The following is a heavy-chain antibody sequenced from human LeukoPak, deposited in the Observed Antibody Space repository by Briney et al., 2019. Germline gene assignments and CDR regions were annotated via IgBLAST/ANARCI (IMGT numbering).Heavy chain of an antibody. V-gene: IGHV4-4*07. CDR3: ARGYSGSGTYHIDY. CDR1: GGSISTSY. J-gene: IGHJ4*02. CDR2: IYTSGST. Sequence: KPSETLSLTCTVSGGSISTSYWSWIRQPAGRGLEWIWRIYTSGSTNYNPSLKSRVTMSVDTSKNQFSLKVRSVTAADTAVYYCARGYSGSGTYHIDYWGQGTLVTVSS. D-gene: IGHD3-10*01.